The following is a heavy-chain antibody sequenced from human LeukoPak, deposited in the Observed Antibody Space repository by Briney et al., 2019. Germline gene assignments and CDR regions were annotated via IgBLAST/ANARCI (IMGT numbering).Heavy chain of an antibody. V-gene: IGHV3-30*18. CDR2: ISFDGSNK. CDR3: AKDMVAAAGPFSDYFFGMAV. J-gene: IGHJ6*02. CDR1: GFSFSSYG. Sequence: PGGSLRLSCAASGFSFSSYGMHSVCQAPGKGLEWVAVISFDGSNKYYADSVKGRFTIARDNSKNTLYLQMNSLRAEDTAVHYCAKDMVAAAGPFSDYFFGMAVWGQGTTVTVSS. D-gene: IGHD6-13*01.